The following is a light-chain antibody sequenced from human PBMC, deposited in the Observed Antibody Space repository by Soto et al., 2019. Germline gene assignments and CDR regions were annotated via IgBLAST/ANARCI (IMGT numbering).Light chain of an antibody. CDR2: GNN. J-gene: IGLJ7*01. CDR3: QTYDSSLSGSYV. Sequence: QSVLTQPPSVSGAPGQRVTISCTGNSSNIGAGYDVHWYQQLPGTAPKLLIYGNNNRPSDVPDRLSGSRSGTSASLAISGLQAEDEADYYCQTYDSSLSGSYVFGTGTQLTVL. CDR1: SSNIGAGYD. V-gene: IGLV1-40*01.